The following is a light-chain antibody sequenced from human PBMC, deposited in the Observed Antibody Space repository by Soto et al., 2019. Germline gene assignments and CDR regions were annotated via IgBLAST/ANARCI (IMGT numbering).Light chain of an antibody. CDR3: CSYARTSTYV. V-gene: IGLV2-23*01. Sequence: QSVLAQPASVSGSPGQSITISCTGTSSDVGDYNLVSWYQQRPGKAPKLMIYKHSKRPSGISNRFSGSKSGNTASLTISGLQAEDEAHYYCCSYARTSTYVFGTGTKVTVL. J-gene: IGLJ1*01. CDR1: SSDVGDYNL. CDR2: KHS.